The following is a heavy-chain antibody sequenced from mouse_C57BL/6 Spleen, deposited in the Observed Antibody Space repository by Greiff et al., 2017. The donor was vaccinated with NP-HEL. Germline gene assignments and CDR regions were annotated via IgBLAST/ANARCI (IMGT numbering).Heavy chain of an antibody. D-gene: IGHD1-1*01. CDR2: FHPYNDDT. Sequence: VKLQESGAELVKPGASVKMSCKASGYTFTTYPIEWMKQNHGKSLEWIGNFHPYNDDTKYNEKFKGKATLTVEKSSSTVYLELSRLTSDDSAVYYCARNYGSRGYFDYWGQGTTLTVSS. CDR1: GYTFTTYP. V-gene: IGHV1-47*01. J-gene: IGHJ2*01. CDR3: ARNYGSRGYFDY.